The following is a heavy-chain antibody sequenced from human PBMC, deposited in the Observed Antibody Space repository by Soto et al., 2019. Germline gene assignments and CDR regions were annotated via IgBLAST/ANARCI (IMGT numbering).Heavy chain of an antibody. D-gene: IGHD3-3*01. V-gene: IGHV3-15*01. J-gene: IGHJ4*02. CDR1: GFTFSNAW. CDR2: IKSKTEGGTT. CDR3: TAKSQDYDFWSGYLYYFDY. Sequence: GGSLRLSCAASGFTFSNAWMRWVRQAPGKGLEWVGRIKSKTEGGTTDYAAPVKGRFTTSRDDSKNTLYLQMNSLKTEDTAVYYCTAKSQDYDFWSGYLYYFDYWGQGTLVTVSS.